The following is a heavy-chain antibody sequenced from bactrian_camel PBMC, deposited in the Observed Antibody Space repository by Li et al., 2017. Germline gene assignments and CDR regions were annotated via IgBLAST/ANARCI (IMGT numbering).Heavy chain of an antibody. CDR3: TRETQWVGYHEMAEY. J-gene: IGHJ4*01. CDR1: GSIQRTNC. Sequence: HVQLVESGGGSVQAGGSLRLSCAASGSIQRTNCMGWFRLAPGKERDWVATDNGVGTTYYGDSVKGRFAISRDNAKNTLYLQLSGPKTEDTAMYYCTRETQWVGYHEMAEYWGQGTQVTVS. V-gene: IGHV3S53*01. CDR2: DNGVGTT. D-gene: IGHD5*01.